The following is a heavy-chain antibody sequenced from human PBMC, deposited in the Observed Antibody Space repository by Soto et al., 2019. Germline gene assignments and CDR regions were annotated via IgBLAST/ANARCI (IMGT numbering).Heavy chain of an antibody. V-gene: IGHV3-30-3*01. J-gene: IGHJ3*02. Sequence: GGSLRLSCAASGFTFSSYAMHWVRQAPGKGLEWVAVISYDGSNKYYADYVKGRFTISRDNSRNTLYLQMNSLRAEDTAVYYCARNSGFHDAFDIWGQGTMVTVSS. CDR3: ARNSGFHDAFDI. CDR1: GFTFSSYA. CDR2: ISYDGSNK. D-gene: IGHD1-26*01.